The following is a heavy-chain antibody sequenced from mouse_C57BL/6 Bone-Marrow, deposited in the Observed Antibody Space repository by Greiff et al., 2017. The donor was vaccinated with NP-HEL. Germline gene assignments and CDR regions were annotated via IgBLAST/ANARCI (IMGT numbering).Heavy chain of an antibody. J-gene: IGHJ4*01. V-gene: IGHV5-12*01. D-gene: IGHD1-1*01. CDR1: GFTFSDYY. CDR2: ISNGGGST. Sequence: EVQVVESGGGLVQPGGSLKLSCAASGFTFSDYYMYWVRQTPEKRLEWVAYISNGGGSTYYPDTVKGRFTISRDNAKNTLYLQMSRLKSEDTAMYYCARHRGITTVDYAMDYWGQGTSVTVSS. CDR3: ARHRGITTVDYAMDY.